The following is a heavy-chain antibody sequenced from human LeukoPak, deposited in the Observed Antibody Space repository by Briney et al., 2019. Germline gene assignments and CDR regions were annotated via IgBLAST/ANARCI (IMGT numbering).Heavy chain of an antibody. CDR3: AREYYDSVTKVFDY. D-gene: IGHD3-10*01. V-gene: IGHV1-3*01. J-gene: IGHJ4*02. CDR2: INPASGKR. CDR1: GYIFTSYA. Sequence: GAPVKVSCKASGYIFTSYAMHWVRQAPGQRLEWMGWINPASGKRIYSQKFQDRVTISRDTSASIAYMELSSLRSEDTAVYYCAREYYDSVTKVFDYWGQGTLVTVSS.